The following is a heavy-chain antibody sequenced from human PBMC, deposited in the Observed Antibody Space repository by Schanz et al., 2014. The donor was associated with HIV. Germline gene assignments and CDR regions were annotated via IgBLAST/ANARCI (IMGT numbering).Heavy chain of an antibody. CDR1: GYTFSRSA. Sequence: QVQLVQSGTEVAQPGASVKVSCKASGYTFSRSAISWVRQAPGQGLEWMGWISGKNGETNYAQNFQGRVTMTTDTSASIIYIVLTSLRSDDTAMYYCARDLNRWRDGSEKWFDTWGQGTLVTVSS. D-gene: IGHD2-15*01. CDR3: ARDLNRWRDGSEKWFDT. J-gene: IGHJ5*02. CDR2: ISGKNGET. V-gene: IGHV1-18*01.